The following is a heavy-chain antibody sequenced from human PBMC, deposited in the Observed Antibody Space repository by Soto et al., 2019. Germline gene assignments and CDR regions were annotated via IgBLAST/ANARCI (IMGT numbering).Heavy chain of an antibody. CDR3: ATRAIEDIVXVPGAVPIGDGDNWFDP. CDR2: IYYSGST. Sequence: SETLSLTCTVSGGSISSSSYYWGWIRQPPGKGLEWIGSIYYSGSTYYNPSLKSRVTISVDTSKNQFSLKLSSVTAADTAVYYCATRAIEDIVXVPGAVPIGDGDNWFDPWGQGTLVTVSS. D-gene: IGHD2-2*02. V-gene: IGHV4-39*01. CDR1: GGSISSSSYY. J-gene: IGHJ5*02.